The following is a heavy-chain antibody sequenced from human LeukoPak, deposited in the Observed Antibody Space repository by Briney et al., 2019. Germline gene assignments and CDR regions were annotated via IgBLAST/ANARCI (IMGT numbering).Heavy chain of an antibody. CDR1: GGTFSSYA. CDR2: IIPIFGTA. D-gene: IGHD5-18*01. J-gene: IGHJ4*01. CDR3: VRFRGYSYGSFDY. V-gene: IGHV1-69*05. Sequence: SVKVSCKASGGTFSSYAISWVRQAPGQGLEWMGGIIPIFGTANYAQKFQGRVTITTDESTSTAYMELSSLRSEDTAVYYWVRFRGYSYGSFDYWGQRALVTVSS.